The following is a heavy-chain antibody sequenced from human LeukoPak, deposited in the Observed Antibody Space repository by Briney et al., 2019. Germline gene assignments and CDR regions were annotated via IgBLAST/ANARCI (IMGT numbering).Heavy chain of an antibody. Sequence: SETLSLTCTVSGGSISSGGYYWSWIRQHPGKGLEWIGYIYYSGSTYYNPSLKSRVTISVDTSKNQFSLKLSSVTAADTAVYYCARGREVAATHWGQGTLVTVSS. J-gene: IGHJ4*02. D-gene: IGHD2-15*01. CDR1: GGSISSGGYY. V-gene: IGHV4-31*03. CDR3: ARGREVAATH. CDR2: IYYSGST.